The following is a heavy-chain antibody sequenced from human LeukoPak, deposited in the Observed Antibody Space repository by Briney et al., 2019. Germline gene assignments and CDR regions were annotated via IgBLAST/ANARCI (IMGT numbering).Heavy chain of an antibody. CDR3: ARAPAGTRGLYFDY. Sequence: SETLSLTCTVSGGSINNYYWSWIRQPPGKGLEWIGYIYSNGRTDYNPSLKSRISISVDTSRNQFSLKLSSVTAADTAVFYCARAPAGTRGLYFDYWGQGSLVTVSS. CDR2: IYSNGRT. V-gene: IGHV4-59*01. CDR1: GGSINNYY. J-gene: IGHJ4*02. D-gene: IGHD6-19*01.